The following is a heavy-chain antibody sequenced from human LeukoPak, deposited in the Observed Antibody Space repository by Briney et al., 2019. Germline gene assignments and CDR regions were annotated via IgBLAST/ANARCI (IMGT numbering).Heavy chain of an antibody. CDR3: AKDDNYIRFLS. J-gene: IGHJ5*02. Sequence: PGGSLRLSCAASGFTFSSHGMNWVRQAPGKGLEWVSGITGSGGNRYYADPVKGRFTISRDNSKNTLYLQMNSLRAEDTAVYYCAKDDNYIRFLSWGQGTLVTVSS. D-gene: IGHD3-16*01. V-gene: IGHV3-23*01. CDR2: ITGSGGNR. CDR1: GFTFSSHG.